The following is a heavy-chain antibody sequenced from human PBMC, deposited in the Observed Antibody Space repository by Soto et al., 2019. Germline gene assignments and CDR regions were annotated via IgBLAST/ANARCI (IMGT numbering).Heavy chain of an antibody. J-gene: IGHJ1*01. CDR1: GVTFSSYA. D-gene: IGHD3-22*01. Sequence: PGGSLRLSCAASGVTFSSYAMSWVRQAPGKGLEWVSAISGSGGSTYYADSVKGRFTISRDNSKNTLYLQMNSLRAEDTAVYYCAKDDSSGYYTLTLAPEYFQHWGQGTLVTVSS. CDR2: ISGSGGST. V-gene: IGHV3-23*01. CDR3: AKDDSSGYYTLTLAPEYFQH.